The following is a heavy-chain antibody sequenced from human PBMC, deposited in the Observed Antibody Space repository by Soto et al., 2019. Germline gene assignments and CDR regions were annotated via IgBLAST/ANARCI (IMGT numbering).Heavy chain of an antibody. J-gene: IGHJ4*02. D-gene: IGHD1-20*01. CDR2: IYYSGSS. CDR1: GGSISSGDYY. Sequence: SETLSLTCTVSGGSISSGDYYWSWIRQPPGKGLEWIGYIYYSGSSYYNPSLKSRVTISVDTSKNQFSLKLSSVTAADTAVYYCAREARINEYNWNRNFDYWGQGTLVTVSS. V-gene: IGHV4-30-4*01. CDR3: AREARINEYNWNRNFDY.